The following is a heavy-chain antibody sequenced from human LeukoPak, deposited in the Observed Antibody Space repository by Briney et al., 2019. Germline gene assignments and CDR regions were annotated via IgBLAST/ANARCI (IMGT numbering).Heavy chain of an antibody. CDR1: DYTYTAYY. CDR2: IDPNSGDT. Sequence: ASVKVSCKASDYTYTAYYIHWVRQAPGQGLEWMGRIDPNSGDTSYVQKFQGRVTMTRDTSISTAHMDLSGLISDDTAVYYCATSVAVARSFDYWGQGTLVTVSS. V-gene: IGHV1-2*06. D-gene: IGHD6-19*01. CDR3: ATSVAVARSFDY. J-gene: IGHJ4*02.